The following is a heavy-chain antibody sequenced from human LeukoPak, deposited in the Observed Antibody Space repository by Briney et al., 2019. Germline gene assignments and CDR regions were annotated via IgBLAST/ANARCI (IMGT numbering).Heavy chain of an antibody. CDR2: ISSSGSTI. Sequence: PGGSLRLSCAASGFTFSSYEMNWVRQAPGKGLEWVSYISSSGSTIYYADSVKGRFTISRDNAKNSLYLQMNSLRAEDTAVYYCARGHPYYYDSSGYATYYFDYWGQGTLVTVSS. D-gene: IGHD3-22*01. V-gene: IGHV3-48*03. J-gene: IGHJ4*02. CDR3: ARGHPYYYDSSGYATYYFDY. CDR1: GFTFSSYE.